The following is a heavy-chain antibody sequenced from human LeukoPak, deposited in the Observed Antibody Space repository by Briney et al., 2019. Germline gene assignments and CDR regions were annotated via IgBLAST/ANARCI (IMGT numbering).Heavy chain of an antibody. D-gene: IGHD1-26*01. CDR1: GYSISSGYY. CDR2: IYHSGIT. CDR3: ARDQVGNEDNY. V-gene: IGHV4-38-2*02. Sequence: SETLSLTCTVSGYSISSGYYWAWIRQPPGKGLEWIGTIYHSGITFYNPSLRGRVIISVDTSKNQFSLKLSSVTAADTAVYYCARDQVGNEDNYWGQGTLVTVSS. J-gene: IGHJ4*02.